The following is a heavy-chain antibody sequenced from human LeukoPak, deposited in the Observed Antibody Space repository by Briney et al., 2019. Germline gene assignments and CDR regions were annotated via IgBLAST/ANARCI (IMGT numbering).Heavy chain of an antibody. V-gene: IGHV4-39*01. J-gene: IGHJ4*02. Sequence: SETLSLTCTVSGGSISSSSYYWGWIRQPPGKGLEWIGSIYYSGSTYYNPSLKSRVTISVDTSKNQFSLKLSSVTAADTAVYYCARRSIAARWDYWGQGTLVTVSS. CDR2: IYYSGST. CDR3: ARRSIAARWDY. D-gene: IGHD6-6*01. CDR1: GGSISSSSYY.